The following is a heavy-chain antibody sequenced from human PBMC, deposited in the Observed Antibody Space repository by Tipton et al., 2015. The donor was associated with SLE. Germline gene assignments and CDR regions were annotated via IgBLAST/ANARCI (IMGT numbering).Heavy chain of an antibody. CDR1: GGSISSRNW. CDR3: TRVPRYNWNYIAD. V-gene: IGHV4-4*02. J-gene: IGHJ4*02. D-gene: IGHD1-7*01. Sequence: TLSLTCAVSGGSISSRNWWSWVRQSPGKGLEWIGEVSHSGGSNYNPSLKNRVTNSVDTSKNQFSLKLSSVTAADTAVYHCTRVPRYNWNYIADWGQGTLVSVSS. CDR2: VSHSGGS.